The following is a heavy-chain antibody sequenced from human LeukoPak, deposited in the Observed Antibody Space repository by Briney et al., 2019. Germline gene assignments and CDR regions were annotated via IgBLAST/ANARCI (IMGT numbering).Heavy chain of an antibody. CDR3: ERAYSSSWGRFDY. CDR2: IYYSGST. D-gene: IGHD6-13*01. Sequence: SETLSLTCTVSGGSISSYYWSWIRQPPGKGLEWIGYIYYSGSTNYNPSLKSRVTISVDTSKNQFSLKLSSVTAADTAVYYCERAYSSSWGRFDYWGQGTLVTVSS. V-gene: IGHV4-59*08. J-gene: IGHJ4*02. CDR1: GGSISSYY.